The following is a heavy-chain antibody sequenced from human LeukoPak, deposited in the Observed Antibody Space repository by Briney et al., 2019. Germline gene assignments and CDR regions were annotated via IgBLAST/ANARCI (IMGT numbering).Heavy chain of an antibody. CDR1: GGSFSAYY. CDR2: IYTSGST. V-gene: IGHV4-59*10. J-gene: IGHJ4*02. Sequence: SETLSLTCAVYGGSFSAYYWSWIRQPAGKGLEWIGRIYTSGSTNYNPSLKSRVTISVDTSKNQFSLKLSSVTAADTAVYYCARHNQLDPYYFDYWGQGTLVTVSS. CDR3: ARHNQLDPYYFDY. D-gene: IGHD2-2*01.